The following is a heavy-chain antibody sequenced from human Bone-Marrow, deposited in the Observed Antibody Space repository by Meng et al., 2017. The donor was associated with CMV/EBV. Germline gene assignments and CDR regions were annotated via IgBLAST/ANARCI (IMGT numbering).Heavy chain of an antibody. Sequence: SESLSLTCTVSAGSISSSSYYWGWIRQPPGKGLEWIGSTYYSGSTYYNPSLKSRVTISVDTSENQFSLKLSSVAAADTAVYYCARERGYCSSTGCVGWGFATWGQGTRVTGSS. D-gene: IGHD2-2*01. CDR1: AGSISSSSYY. V-gene: IGHV4-39*07. CDR3: ARERGYCSSTGCVGWGFAT. CDR2: TYYSGST. J-gene: IGHJ3*02.